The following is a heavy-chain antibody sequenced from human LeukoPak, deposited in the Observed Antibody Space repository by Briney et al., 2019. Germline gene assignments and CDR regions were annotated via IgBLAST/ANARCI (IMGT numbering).Heavy chain of an antibody. D-gene: IGHD6-13*01. CDR1: GYSFIDYY. CDR2: INSNSADT. Sequence: ASVKVSCKTSGYSFIDYYIHWVRQAPGQGLEWMGWINSNSADTNYAQNFQGRVTMTRDTSVSTAYMELSRLRSDDTALYYCARIGISARGTNFHHWGQGTLVTVSS. CDR3: ARIGISARGTNFHH. J-gene: IGHJ1*01. V-gene: IGHV1-2*02.